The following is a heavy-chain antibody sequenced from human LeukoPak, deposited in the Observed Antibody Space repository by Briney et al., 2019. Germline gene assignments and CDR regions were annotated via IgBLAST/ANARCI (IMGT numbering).Heavy chain of an antibody. J-gene: IGHJ5*02. V-gene: IGHV4-4*07. CDR3: ARDSGTTGEVKFDP. D-gene: IGHD3-10*01. Sequence: SETLSLTYTVSGGSISSYYWSWIRQPAGTALEWIGRIYTSGTITYNPSLKSRVTMSVDTSKNQFSLKLSSVTAADTAVYYCARDSGTTGEVKFDPWGQGTLVTVSS. CDR1: GGSISSYY. CDR2: IYTSGTI.